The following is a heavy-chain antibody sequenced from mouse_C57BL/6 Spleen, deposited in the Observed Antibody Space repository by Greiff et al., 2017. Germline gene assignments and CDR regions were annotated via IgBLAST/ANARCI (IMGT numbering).Heavy chain of an antibody. Sequence: EVMLVESGGGLVQPGGSLSLSCAVSGFIFTASYMSWVRQPPGKALEWLGFIRNKANGYTTVYSASVKGRFTISRCNSQSILYLEMNALRTEESANSDGARPDYYGSTLFAYWGQGTLVTVSA. CDR3: ARPDYYGSTLFAY. CDR1: GFIFTASY. D-gene: IGHD1-1*01. J-gene: IGHJ3*01. CDR2: IRNKANGYTT. V-gene: IGHV7-3*01.